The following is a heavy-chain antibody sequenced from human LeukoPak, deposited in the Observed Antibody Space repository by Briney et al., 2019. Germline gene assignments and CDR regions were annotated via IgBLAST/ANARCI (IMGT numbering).Heavy chain of an antibody. J-gene: IGHJ5*02. D-gene: IGHD3-10*01. Sequence: GGSLRLSCAASGFTFSSYAMSWVRQAPGKGLEWVSSISGSGDITYSAGSVKGRFTISRDNSKNTVYLQMNSLRVEDTAVYYCAKDGRTYYYGSGSYFGWFDPWGQGTLVTVSS. CDR3: AKDGRTYYYGSGSYFGWFDP. V-gene: IGHV3-23*01. CDR2: ISGSGDIT. CDR1: GFTFSSYA.